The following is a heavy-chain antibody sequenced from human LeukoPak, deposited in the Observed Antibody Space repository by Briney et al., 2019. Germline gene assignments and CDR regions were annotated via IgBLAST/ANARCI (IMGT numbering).Heavy chain of an antibody. V-gene: IGHV3-21*06. D-gene: IGHD1-14*01. CDR3: ATETNGRHYDY. Sequence: KPGGSLRLSCTASGLTFSTSGFNWVRQAPGKGLEWVASIGPTGSDRYHADSIKGRFTISRDNAINFLYLQMNSLRAEDTAVYYCATETNGRHYDYWGQGTLLTVSS. CDR1: GLTFSTSG. CDR2: IGPTGSDR. J-gene: IGHJ4*02.